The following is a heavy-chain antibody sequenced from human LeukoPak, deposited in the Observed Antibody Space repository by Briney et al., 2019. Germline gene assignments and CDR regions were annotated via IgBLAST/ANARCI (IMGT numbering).Heavy chain of an antibody. Sequence: GGSLRLSCAASGVTFSSYAISWVRQAPGQGLECMGGIIPIFGTANYAQKFQGRVTITADEPTSTAYMELSSLRSEDTAVYYCARQGIVVVPAADDAFDIWGQGTMVTVSS. CDR1: GVTFSSYA. J-gene: IGHJ3*02. V-gene: IGHV1-69*01. D-gene: IGHD2-2*01. CDR3: ARQGIVVVPAADDAFDI. CDR2: IIPIFGTA.